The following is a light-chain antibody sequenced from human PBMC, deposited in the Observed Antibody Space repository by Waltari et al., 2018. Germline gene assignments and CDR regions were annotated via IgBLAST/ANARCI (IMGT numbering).Light chain of an antibody. CDR2: EVT. CDR3: CFYTSRFYV. Sequence: QSALTQPPSVSGTPGQSVTISCTGTSSEVGTNNRVSWYQQSPGSAPKLLIYEVTNRPSGVPDRFSGTKSGNTASLTISGLQAEDEADYYCCFYTSRFYVFGPGTKVTVL. J-gene: IGLJ1*01. CDR1: SSEVGTNNR. V-gene: IGLV2-18*01.